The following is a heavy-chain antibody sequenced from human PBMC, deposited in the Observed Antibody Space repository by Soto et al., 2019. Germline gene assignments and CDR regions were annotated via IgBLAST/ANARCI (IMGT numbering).Heavy chain of an antibody. CDR3: ARGPLTDFWSGFGYYDTHGTEDLFDY. V-gene: IGHV1-2*04. CDR1: GYTFTGYC. Sequence: GASVKVSCKASGYTFTGYCMHWVRQAPGQGLEWMGWINPNSGGTNYAQKFQGWVTMTRDTSISTAYMELSRLRSDDTAVYYCARGPLTDFWSGFGYYDTHGTEDLFDYWGQGTLVTVSS. J-gene: IGHJ4*02. D-gene: IGHD3-3*01. CDR2: INPNSGGT.